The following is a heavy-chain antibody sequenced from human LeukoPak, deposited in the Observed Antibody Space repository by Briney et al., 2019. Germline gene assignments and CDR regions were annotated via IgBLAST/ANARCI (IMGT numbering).Heavy chain of an antibody. V-gene: IGHV1-2*02. CDR1: GYTFTGYY. CDR3: ARDGSASHYGGYVMGY. J-gene: IGHJ4*02. CDR2: INPNSGGT. Sequence: ASVKVSCKASGYTFTGYYMHWVRQAPGQGLEWMGWINPNSGGTNYAQKFQGRVTMTRDTSISTAYMELSRLRSDDTAVYYCARDGSASHYGGYVMGYWGQGTLVTVSS. D-gene: IGHD4-17*01.